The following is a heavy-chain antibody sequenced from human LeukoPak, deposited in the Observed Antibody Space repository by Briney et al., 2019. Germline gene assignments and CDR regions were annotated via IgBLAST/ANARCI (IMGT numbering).Heavy chain of an antibody. V-gene: IGHV3-48*03. CDR3: TRVGNSPDY. J-gene: IGHJ4*02. D-gene: IGHD4-23*01. Sequence: GGSLRLSCAASGFTFSSYEMNWVRQAPGKGLEWVSYISSSGSTIYYADSVKGRFTISRDNAKNSLYLQMNSLRAEDTAVYYCTRVGNSPDYWGQGTLVTVSS. CDR2: ISSSGSTI. CDR1: GFTFSSYE.